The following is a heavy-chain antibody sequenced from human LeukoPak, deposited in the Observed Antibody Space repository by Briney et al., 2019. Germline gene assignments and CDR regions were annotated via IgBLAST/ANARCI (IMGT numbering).Heavy chain of an antibody. CDR1: GGSISSYY. D-gene: IGHD3-22*01. CDR2: INHSGST. J-gene: IGHJ5*02. V-gene: IGHV4-34*01. Sequence: PSETLSLTCTVSGGSISSYYWSWIRQPPGKGLEWIGEINHSGSTNYNPSLKSRVTISVDTSKNQFSLKLSSVTAADTAVYYCARDLYYYDSSGYPRPNWFDPWGQGTLVTVSS. CDR3: ARDLYYYDSSGYPRPNWFDP.